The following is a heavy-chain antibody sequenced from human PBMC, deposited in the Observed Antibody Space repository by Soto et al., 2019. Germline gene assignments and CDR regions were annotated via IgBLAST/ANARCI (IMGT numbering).Heavy chain of an antibody. J-gene: IGHJ4*02. CDR1: GFTFSNAW. V-gene: IGHV3-15*07. CDR3: TTARRDTMIVVPQDFDY. CDR2: IKSKTDGGTT. D-gene: IGHD3-22*01. Sequence: PGGSLRLSCAASGFTFSNAWMNWVRQAPGKGLEWVGRIKSKTDGGTTDYAAPVKGRFTISRDDSKNTLYLQMNSLKTEDTAVYYCTTARRDTMIVVPQDFDYWGQGTLVTVSS.